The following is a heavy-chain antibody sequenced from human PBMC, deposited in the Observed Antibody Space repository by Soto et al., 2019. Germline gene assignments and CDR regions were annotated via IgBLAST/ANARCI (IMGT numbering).Heavy chain of an antibody. Sequence: GGSLRLPCTASGFTVSSYEMNWVCQAPGKGLEWISYLNSYGIIINYADSVRGRFTISRDSTKNSLYLQMNSMGAEDTAVYYCGTKYELPGHNLWGQGPLVTVSS. D-gene: IGHD2-2*01. CDR2: LNSYGIII. CDR1: GFTVSSYE. CDR3: GTKYELPGHNL. V-gene: IGHV3-48*03. J-gene: IGHJ4*02.